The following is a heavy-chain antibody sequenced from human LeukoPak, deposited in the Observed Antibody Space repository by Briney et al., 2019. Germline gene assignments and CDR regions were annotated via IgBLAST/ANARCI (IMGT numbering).Heavy chain of an antibody. Sequence: PGGSLRLSCAVSGFTFSDYYMSWIRQAPGKGLEWVSYISSSGSTIYYADSVKGRFTISRDNSKNTLYLQMNSLRAEDTAVYYCAKDGLYYYDSSGYPRWPYYFDYWGQGTLVTVSS. D-gene: IGHD3-22*01. J-gene: IGHJ4*02. CDR3: AKDGLYYYDSSGYPRWPYYFDY. V-gene: IGHV3-11*04. CDR2: ISSSGSTI. CDR1: GFTFSDYY.